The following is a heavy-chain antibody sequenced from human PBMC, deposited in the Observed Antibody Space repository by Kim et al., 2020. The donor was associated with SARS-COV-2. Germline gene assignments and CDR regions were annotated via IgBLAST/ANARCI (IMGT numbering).Heavy chain of an antibody. V-gene: IGHV3-7*01. Sequence: YVDSVKGRFTISRDNAKNSLYLQMNSLRAGDTAVYYCARLGNLIVGDFDYWGQGTLVTVSS. CDR3: ARLGNLIVGDFDY. D-gene: IGHD3-22*01. J-gene: IGHJ4*02.